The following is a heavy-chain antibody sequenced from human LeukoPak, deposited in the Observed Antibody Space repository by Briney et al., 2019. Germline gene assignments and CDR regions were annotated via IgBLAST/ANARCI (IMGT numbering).Heavy chain of an antibody. J-gene: IGHJ4*02. CDR3: ATLYYDYVWGITD. D-gene: IGHD3-16*01. CDR1: GGSISSYY. V-gene: IGHV4-59*08. CDR2: IYYSGST. Sequence: ASETLSLTCTVSGGSISSYYWSWIRQPPGKGLEWIGYIYYSGSTNYNPSLKSRVTISVDTSKNQFSLKLSSVTAADTAVYYCATLYYDYVWGITDWGQGTLVTVSS.